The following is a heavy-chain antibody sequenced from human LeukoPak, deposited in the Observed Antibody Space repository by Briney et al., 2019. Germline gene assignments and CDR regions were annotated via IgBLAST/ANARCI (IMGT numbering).Heavy chain of an antibody. CDR2: LYTSGST. CDR1: GGSISNYF. V-gene: IGHV4-4*07. J-gene: IGHJ3*02. D-gene: IGHD1-26*01. Sequence: PSETLPLTCTVSGGSISNYFLTWVRQPVGKSLEWIGRLYTSGSTNYNPSLKSRVTMSLDTSMTQFSLKLKSVTAADTAVYYCAGGGSPHIWGQGTMVTVSS. CDR3: AGGGSPHI.